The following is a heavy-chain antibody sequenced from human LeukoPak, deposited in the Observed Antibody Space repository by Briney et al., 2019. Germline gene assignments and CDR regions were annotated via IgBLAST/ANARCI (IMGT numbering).Heavy chain of an antibody. CDR1: GFTFSSYG. J-gene: IGHJ4*02. D-gene: IGHD6-19*01. Sequence: GGSLRLSCAASGFTFSSYGMHWVRQAPVKGLEWVAVIWYDGSNKYYADSVKGRFTISRDNAKNSLYLQMNSLRDEDTAVYYCARDLSGWTDHYFDYWGQGALVTVSS. V-gene: IGHV3-33*01. CDR3: ARDLSGWTDHYFDY. CDR2: IWYDGSNK.